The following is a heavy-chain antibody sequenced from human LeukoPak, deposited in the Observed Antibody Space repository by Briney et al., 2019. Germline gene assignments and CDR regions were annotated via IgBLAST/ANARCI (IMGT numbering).Heavy chain of an antibody. Sequence: PSETLSLTCTVSGGSVGSGSYYWSWIRQPPGKGLEWIGYIYYSGSTNYNPSLKSRVTISVDTSKNQFSLKLSSVTAADTAVYYCARDNRYSGYDRWGQGTLVTVSS. V-gene: IGHV4-61*01. D-gene: IGHD5-12*01. CDR1: GGSVGSGSYY. J-gene: IGHJ4*02. CDR2: IYYSGST. CDR3: ARDNRYSGYDR.